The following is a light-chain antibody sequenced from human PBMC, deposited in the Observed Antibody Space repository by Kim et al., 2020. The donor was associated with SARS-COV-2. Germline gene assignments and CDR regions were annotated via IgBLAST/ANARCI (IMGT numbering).Light chain of an antibody. CDR2: WAS. J-gene: IGKJ1*01. CDR1: QSVLYSSNNKNY. V-gene: IGKV4-1*01. CDR3: QQYLHTPRT. Sequence: DSVMTQSPDSLAVSLGERATINCKSSQSVLYSSNNKNYLAWYQQKPGQPPRLLIYWASTRESWVPDRFSGGGSGTDFTLTISSLQAEDVAVYYCQQYLHTPRTFGQGTKVDIK.